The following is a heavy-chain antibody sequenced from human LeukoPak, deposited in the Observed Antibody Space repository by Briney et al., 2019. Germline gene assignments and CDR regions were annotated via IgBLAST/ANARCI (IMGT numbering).Heavy chain of an antibody. CDR2: IKSKADGETT. J-gene: IGHJ4*02. V-gene: IGHV3-15*01. D-gene: IGHD4/OR15-4a*01. CDR1: RFTFSNAW. CDR3: AIDEPNYAPYDFDS. Sequence: GGSLRLSCAASRFTFSNAWMNWVRQAPGKGLEWVGRIKSKADGETTDYAAPVKGRFTISRDDSNNMVYLQMNSLKIEDTAVYYCAIDEPNYAPYDFDSWGQGTLVTVSS.